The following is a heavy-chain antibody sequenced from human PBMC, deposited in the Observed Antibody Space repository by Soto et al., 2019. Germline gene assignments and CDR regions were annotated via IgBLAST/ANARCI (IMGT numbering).Heavy chain of an antibody. D-gene: IGHD1-26*01. CDR2: IDWDDEK. CDR1: GFSLNTRGVC. J-gene: IGHJ6*02. CDR3: ARIWSGNYEVGYYGMEV. V-gene: IGHV2-70*13. Sequence: SCPTLVNPTQTLTLTCSVSGFSLNTRGVCVSWIRQPPGKALEWLAFIDWDDEKYYSTSLKMRLSISSDTSKSQVVLTMTNMDPADTGTYYCARIWSGNYEVGYYGMEVWGQGTKVTVSS.